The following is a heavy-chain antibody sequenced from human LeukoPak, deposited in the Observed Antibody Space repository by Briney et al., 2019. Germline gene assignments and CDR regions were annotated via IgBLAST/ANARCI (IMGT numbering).Heavy chain of an antibody. CDR2: INHSGST. D-gene: IGHD6-13*01. J-gene: IGHJ4*02. CDR1: GGSFSGYY. CDR3: ARDGIAAAVEGDY. V-gene: IGHV4-34*01. Sequence: SETLSLTCAVYGGSFSGYYWSWIRQPPGKGLEWIGEINHSGSTNYNPSFKSRVTISLDTSKNQFSLKVNSVTAADTAVYYCARDGIAAAVEGDYWGQGTLVTVSS.